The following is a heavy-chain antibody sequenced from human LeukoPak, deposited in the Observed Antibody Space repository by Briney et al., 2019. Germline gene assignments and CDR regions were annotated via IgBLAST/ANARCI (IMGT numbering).Heavy chain of an antibody. D-gene: IGHD1-1*01. CDR3: ARVKLERLFDP. J-gene: IGHJ5*02. CDR2: IYSGGST. CDR1: GFTVSSNY. V-gene: IGHV3-53*01. Sequence: PGGSLRLSCAASGFTVSSNYMSWVRQAPGKGLEWVSVIYSGGSTYYADSVKGRFTISRDNSKNTLYLQMNSLRAEDTAVYYCARVKLERLFDPWGQGTLVTVSS.